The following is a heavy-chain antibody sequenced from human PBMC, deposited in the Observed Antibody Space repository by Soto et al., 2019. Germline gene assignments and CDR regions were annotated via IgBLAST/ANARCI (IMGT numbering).Heavy chain of an antibody. CDR2: IWYDGSNK. V-gene: IGHV3-33*01. CDR1: GFTFSSYG. CDR3: ARVYQGTNPTITRVYSYGMDV. D-gene: IGHD3-9*01. J-gene: IGHJ6*02. Sequence: GGSLRLSCAASGFTFSSYGMHWVRQAPGKGLEWVAVIWYDGSNKYYADSVKGRFTISRDNSKNTLYLQMNSLRAEDTAVYYCARVYQGTNPTITRVYSYGMDVWAKGTRSPSP.